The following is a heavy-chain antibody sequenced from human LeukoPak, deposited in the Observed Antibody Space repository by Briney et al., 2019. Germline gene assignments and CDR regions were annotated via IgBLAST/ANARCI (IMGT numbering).Heavy chain of an antibody. CDR2: IIPIFGTA. J-gene: IGHJ6*03. CDR1: GGTFSSYA. Sequence: SVKVSCKASGGTFSSYAISWVRQAPGQGLEWMGGIIPIFGTANYAQKFQGRVTITADESTSTAYMELSSLRSEDTAVYYCARVYCSGGSCYSYYYYYMDVWGKGTTVTVSS. V-gene: IGHV1-69*01. CDR3: ARVYCSGGSCYSYYYYYMDV. D-gene: IGHD2-15*01.